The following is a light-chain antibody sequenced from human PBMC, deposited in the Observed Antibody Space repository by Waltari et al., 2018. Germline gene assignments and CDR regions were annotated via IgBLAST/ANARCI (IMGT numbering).Light chain of an antibody. CDR3: SSYTSSSTPWV. V-gene: IGLV2-14*01. Sequence: LTQPASVSGSPGQSITISCTGTSSDVGGYNYVSWYQQHPGKAPKLMIYEVSNRPSGVSNRFSGSKSGNTASLTISGLQAEDEADYYCSSYTSSSTPWVFGGGTKLTVL. J-gene: IGLJ3*02. CDR2: EVS. CDR1: SSDVGGYNY.